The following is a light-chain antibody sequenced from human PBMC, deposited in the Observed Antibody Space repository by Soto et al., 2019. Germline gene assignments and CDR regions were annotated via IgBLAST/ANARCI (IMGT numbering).Light chain of an antibody. CDR2: DNN. CDR1: SSNIGSNA. V-gene: IGLV1-44*01. Sequence: QSVLTQPPSTSGTPGQRVTISCSGSSSNIGSNAVNWYQQLPGTAPKLLIYDNNQRPSGVPDRFSGSKSGTSASLAISGLQSEDEADYYCSSYTSSTTLGVFGTGTKVTVL. J-gene: IGLJ1*01. CDR3: SSYTSSTTLGV.